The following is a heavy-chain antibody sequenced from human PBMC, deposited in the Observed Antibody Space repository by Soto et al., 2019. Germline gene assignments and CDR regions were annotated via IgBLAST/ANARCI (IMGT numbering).Heavy chain of an antibody. J-gene: IGHJ4*02. CDR3: ARDPPTTVLDY. CDR1: GFTFADYA. V-gene: IGHV3-49*03. CDR2: IRSKTYGGTT. D-gene: IGHD4-17*01. Sequence: PGGSLRLSCTVSGFTFADYAMSWFRQAPGRGLEWVSFIRSKTYGGTTEYAASVKGRFTISRDDSKSIAYLQMNSLKTEDTAVYYCARDPPTTVLDYWGQGTLVTVSS.